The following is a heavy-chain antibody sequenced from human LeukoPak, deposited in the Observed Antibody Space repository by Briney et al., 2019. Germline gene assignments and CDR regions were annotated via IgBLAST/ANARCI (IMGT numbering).Heavy chain of an antibody. J-gene: IGHJ4*02. CDR1: SGSISSYY. CDR2: IHYSGST. V-gene: IGHV4-59*08. CDR3: ARLNNYYDSSGSYGYYFDY. Sequence: SETLSLTCTVSSGSISSYYWSWIRQPPRKGLEWIGYIHYSGSTIYNPSLKSRVTISVDTSKNQFSLKLTSVTAADTAVYYCARLNNYYDSSGSYGYYFDYWGQGSLVTVSS. D-gene: IGHD3-22*01.